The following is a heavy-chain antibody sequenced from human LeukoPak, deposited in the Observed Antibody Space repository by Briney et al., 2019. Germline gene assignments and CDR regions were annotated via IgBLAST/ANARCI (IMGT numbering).Heavy chain of an antibody. CDR1: GYTFTGYY. CDR2: INPNSGGT. J-gene: IGHJ5*02. V-gene: IGHV1-2*02. D-gene: IGHD3-3*01. Sequence: ASVKVSCKASGYTFTGYYMHWVRQAPGQGLEWMGWINPNSGGTNYAQKFQGRVTMTRDTSISTAYMELSRLRSDDTAVYYCARAKGAVMYYDFWSGPSWWFDLWGQGTLVTVSS. CDR3: ARAKGAVMYYDFWSGPSWWFDL.